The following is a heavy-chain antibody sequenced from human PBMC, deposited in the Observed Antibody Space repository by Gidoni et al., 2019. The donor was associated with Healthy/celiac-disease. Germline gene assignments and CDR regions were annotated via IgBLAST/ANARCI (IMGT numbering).Heavy chain of an antibody. CDR1: GGSISSYY. D-gene: IGHD3-22*01. CDR2: IYYSGST. V-gene: IGHV4-59*01. CDR3: ARDGYYYDSSGPAAFDI. Sequence: QVQLQESGPGLVKPSETLSLTCTVSGGSISSYYWSWIRQPPGKGLEWIGYIYYSGSTNYNPSLKSRVTISVDTSKNQFSLKLSSVTAADTAVYYCARDGYYYDSSGPAAFDIWGQGTMVTVSS. J-gene: IGHJ3*02.